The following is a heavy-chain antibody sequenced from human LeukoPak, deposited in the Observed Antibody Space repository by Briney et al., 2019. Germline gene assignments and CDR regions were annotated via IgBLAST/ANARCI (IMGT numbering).Heavy chain of an antibody. D-gene: IGHD3-9*01. CDR3: ARGWLLFSDPYYYGMDV. CDR2: ISAGNGNT. CDR1: GYTFTSYA. V-gene: IGHV1-3*01. J-gene: IGHJ6*04. Sequence: ASVKVSCKASGYTFTSYAMHWVRQAPGQRLEWMGWISAGNGNTKYSQKFQGRVTITRDTSASTAYMELSSLRSEDTAVYYCARGWLLFSDPYYYGMDVWGKGTTVTVSS.